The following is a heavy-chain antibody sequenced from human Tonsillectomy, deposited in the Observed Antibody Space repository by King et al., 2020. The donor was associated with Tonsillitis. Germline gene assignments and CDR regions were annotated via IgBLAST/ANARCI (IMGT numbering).Heavy chain of an antibody. J-gene: IGHJ4*02. CDR2: IRYEGSNK. V-gene: IGHV3-30*02. Sequence: VQLVESGGGVVQPGGSRRLSGAASGFTFGSNGRHWVGRAPGKGLEGWAFIRYEGSNKYYADSVKGRFTISRDNSKNTLYLQMNSLRAEDTAVYYCAKDFKVYFDYWGQGTLVTVSS. CDR1: GFTFGSNG. D-gene: IGHD2-8*01. CDR3: AKDFKVYFDY.